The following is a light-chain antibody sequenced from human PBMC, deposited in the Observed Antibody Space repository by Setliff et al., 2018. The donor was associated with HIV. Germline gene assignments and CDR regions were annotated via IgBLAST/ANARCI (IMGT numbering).Light chain of an antibody. Sequence: QSVLAQPASVSGAPGQRVTISCTGSSSNIGAGYDVHWYQQLPGTVPRLLIYLNSNRPSGVPDRFSGSKSGTSASLATTGLQAEDEADYYCQSYDSSLSGSYVFGTGTKVTVL. J-gene: IGLJ1*01. CDR1: SSNIGAGYD. CDR3: QSYDSSLSGSYV. V-gene: IGLV1-40*01. CDR2: LNS.